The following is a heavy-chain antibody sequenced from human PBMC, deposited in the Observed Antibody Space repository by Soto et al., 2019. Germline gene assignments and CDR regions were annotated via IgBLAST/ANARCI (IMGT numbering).Heavy chain of an antibody. V-gene: IGHV1-8*01. CDR1: GYTFTSYD. CDR2: MNPNSGNT. D-gene: IGHD2-15*01. Sequence: QVQLVQSGAEVKKPGASVKVSCKASGYTFTSYDINWVRQATGQGLEWMGWMNPNSGNTGYAQKFQGTFTMTMNTSISTAYMELSSLRSEDTAVYYCARGPGAARYTYYYYYMDVWGKGTTVTVSS. J-gene: IGHJ6*03. CDR3: ARGPGAARYTYYYYYMDV.